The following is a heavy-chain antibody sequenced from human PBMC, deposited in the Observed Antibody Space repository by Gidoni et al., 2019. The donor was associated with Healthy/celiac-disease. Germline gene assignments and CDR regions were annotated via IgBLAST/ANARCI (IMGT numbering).Heavy chain of an antibody. V-gene: IGHV1-3*01. Sequence: QVQLVQSGAELKKPGASVTVSCKASGYTFTSYAMHWVRQAPGQRLEWMGWINAGNGNTKYSQKFQGRVTITRDTSASTAYMELSSLRSEDTAVYYCARDPAVTRAFDIWGQGTMVTVSS. CDR2: INAGNGNT. D-gene: IGHD4-17*01. CDR3: ARDPAVTRAFDI. J-gene: IGHJ3*02. CDR1: GYTFTSYA.